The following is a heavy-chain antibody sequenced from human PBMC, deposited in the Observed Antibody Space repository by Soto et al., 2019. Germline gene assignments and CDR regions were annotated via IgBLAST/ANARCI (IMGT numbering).Heavy chain of an antibody. CDR3: AKGDGAGHYYGMDV. CDR2: ISYDGSNK. CDR1: GFTFSDNG. V-gene: IGHV3-30*18. Sequence: QVQLVESGGGVVQPGRSLTLSCAASGFTFSDNGMHWVRQAPGKGLEWVSVISYDGSNKYYGDSVKGRFTISRDNSKNTMYLQMHSLRADDTAVDYCAKGDGAGHYYGMDVWGQGTTVTVSS. D-gene: IGHD6-19*01. J-gene: IGHJ6*02.